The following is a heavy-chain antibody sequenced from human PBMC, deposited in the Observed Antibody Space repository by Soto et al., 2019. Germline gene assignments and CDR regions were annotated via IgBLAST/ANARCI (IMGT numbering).Heavy chain of an antibody. V-gene: IGHV4-59*01. Sequence: PLETLSLTCTVSGGSISNFYWSRVRQSPGKGLEWIGYIYYTGSTNYNPSLKSRVTISVDSSKNQFSLKLSSVTAADTAVYYCARERIAAVWGQGTTVTVSS. D-gene: IGHD6-25*01. CDR1: GGSISNFY. CDR3: ARERIAAV. J-gene: IGHJ6*02. CDR2: IYYTGST.